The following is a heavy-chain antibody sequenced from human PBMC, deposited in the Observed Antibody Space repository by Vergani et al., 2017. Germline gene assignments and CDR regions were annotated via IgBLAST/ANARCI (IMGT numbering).Heavy chain of an antibody. CDR1: GFTFSSYG. D-gene: IGHD1-26*01. J-gene: IGHJ4*02. CDR2: IWYDGSNQ. CDR3: ARERGGSYSFDY. Sequence: QVKLVESGGGVVQPGRSLRLSWAASGFTFSSYGMHWGRQDPGKGREWVAGIWYDGSNQYYADSVKGRFTISRDNSKNTLYLQMNSLRAEATAVYYCARERGGSYSFDYWGQGTLVAVSS. V-gene: IGHV3-33*01.